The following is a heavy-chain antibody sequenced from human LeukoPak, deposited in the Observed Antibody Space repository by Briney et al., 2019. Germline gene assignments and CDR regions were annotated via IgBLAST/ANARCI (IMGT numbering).Heavy chain of an antibody. CDR3: AREARVAAAGTAGINFDY. V-gene: IGHV1-2*02. CDR1: GYTFTGYY. J-gene: IGHJ4*02. D-gene: IGHD6-13*01. CDR2: INPNSGGT. Sequence: ASVKVSCKASGYTFTGYYMHWVRQAPGQGLEWMGWINPNSGGTNYAQKFQGRVTMTRDTSISTAYMELSRLRCDDTAVYYCAREARVAAAGTAGINFDYWGQGTLVTVSS.